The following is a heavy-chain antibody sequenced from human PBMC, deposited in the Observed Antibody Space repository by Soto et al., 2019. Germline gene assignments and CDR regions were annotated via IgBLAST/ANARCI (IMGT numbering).Heavy chain of an antibody. V-gene: IGHV4-59*08. CDR1: GGSISSYY. J-gene: IGHJ4*02. CDR2: IYYSGST. Sequence: QVQLQESGPGLVKPSETLSLTCTVSGGSISSYYWSWIRQPPGKGLEWIGYIYYSGSTNYNPSLKSRVTRSVDTSKNQCSLKLSSVTAADTAVYYCARHDGQLWLLDYWGQGTLVTVSS. D-gene: IGHD5-18*01. CDR3: ARHDGQLWLLDY.